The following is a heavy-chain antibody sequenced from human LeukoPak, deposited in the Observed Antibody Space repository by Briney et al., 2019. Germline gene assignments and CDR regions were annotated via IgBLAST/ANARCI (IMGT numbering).Heavy chain of an antibody. Sequence: PSQTLSLTCTVSGGSISSGGYYWSWIRQHPGKGLEWIGYIYYSGSTYYNPSLKSRVTISVDTSKNQFSLKLSSVTAADTAVCYCARNGYSYGYDPWGQGTLVTVSS. D-gene: IGHD5-18*01. CDR1: GGSISSGGYY. CDR2: IYYSGST. CDR3: ARNGYSYGYDP. V-gene: IGHV4-31*03. J-gene: IGHJ5*02.